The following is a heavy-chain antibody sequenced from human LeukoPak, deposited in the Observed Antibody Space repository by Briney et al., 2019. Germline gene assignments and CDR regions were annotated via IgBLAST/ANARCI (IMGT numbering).Heavy chain of an antibody. CDR1: GFTFDDYA. V-gene: IGHV3-43*02. J-gene: IGHJ3*02. CDR3: AKTYCGGDCYSRALAFDI. CDR2: ISGDGGST. Sequence: GGSLRLSCAASGFTFDDYAMHWVRQAPGKGLEWVSLISGDGGSTYYAASVKGRFTISRDNSKNSLYLQMNSLRTEDTALYYCAKTYCGGDCYSRALAFDIWGQGTMVTVSS. D-gene: IGHD2-21*02.